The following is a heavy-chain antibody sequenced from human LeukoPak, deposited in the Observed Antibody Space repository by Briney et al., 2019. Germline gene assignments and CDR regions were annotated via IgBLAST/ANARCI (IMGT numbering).Heavy chain of an antibody. Sequence: PSQTLSLTCTVSGGSISSGSYYWSWIRQPAGKGLEWIGYIYYSGSTYYNPSLKSRVTISVDTSKNQFSLKLSSVTAADTAVYYCARGITIFGVVIGRHYMDVWGKGTTVTVSS. CDR3: ARGITIFGVVIGRHYMDV. CDR1: GGSISSGSYY. V-gene: IGHV4-30-4*08. J-gene: IGHJ6*03. D-gene: IGHD3-3*01. CDR2: IYYSGST.